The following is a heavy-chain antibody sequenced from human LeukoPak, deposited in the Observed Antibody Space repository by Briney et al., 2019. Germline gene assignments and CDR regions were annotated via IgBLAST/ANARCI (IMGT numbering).Heavy chain of an antibody. CDR2: INPNSGGT. CDR1: GGTFSSYA. CDR3: ARDEPGYCSSTSCPDGSADY. Sequence: ASVKVSCKASGGTFSSYAISWVRQAPGQGLEWMGRINPNSGGTNYAQKFQGRVTMTRDTSISTAYMELSRLRSDDTAVYYCARDEPGYCSSTSCPDGSADYWGQGTLVTVSS. J-gene: IGHJ4*02. V-gene: IGHV1-2*06. D-gene: IGHD2-2*01.